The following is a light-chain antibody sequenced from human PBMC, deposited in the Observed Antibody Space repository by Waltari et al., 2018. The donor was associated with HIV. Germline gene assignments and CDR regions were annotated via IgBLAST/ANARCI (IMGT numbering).Light chain of an antibody. CDR3: QQYYSRPWN. V-gene: IGKV4-1*01. CDR2: WAS. Sequence: DIVMTQSPDSLAVSLGERATINCKSSQSIFYSTNSKNYLAWYQQKPGQPPRLLIYWASTRESGVPDRFSGSGSGTDFTLTISSLQAEDVAVYYCQQYYSRPWNFGPGTKVDIK. J-gene: IGKJ3*01. CDR1: QSIFYSTNSKNY.